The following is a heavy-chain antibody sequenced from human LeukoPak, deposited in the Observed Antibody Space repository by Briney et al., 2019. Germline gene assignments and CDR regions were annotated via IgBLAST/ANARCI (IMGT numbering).Heavy chain of an antibody. CDR1: GYTFTGYY. CDR2: IIPIFGTA. Sequence: ASVKVSCKASGYTFTGYYMHWVRQAPGQGLEWMGGIIPIFGTANYAQKFQGRVTITADESTSTVYMELSSLRSEDTAVYYCARGDPDILTGYYFFDYWAREPWSPSPQ. CDR3: ARGDPDILTGYYFFDY. V-gene: IGHV1-69*13. D-gene: IGHD3-9*01. J-gene: IGHJ4*02.